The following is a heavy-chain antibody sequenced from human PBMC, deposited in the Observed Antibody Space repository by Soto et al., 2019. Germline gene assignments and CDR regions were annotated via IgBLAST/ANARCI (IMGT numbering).Heavy chain of an antibody. CDR3: ARDLQSGYSRFYYYYYGMDV. Sequence: SETLSLTCTVSGGSISSGDYYWSWIRQPLGKGLEWIGYIYYSGSTYYNPSLKSRVTISVDTSKNQFSLKLSSVTAADTAVYYCARDLQSGYSRFYYYYYGMDVWGQGTTVTV. J-gene: IGHJ6*02. D-gene: IGHD5-12*01. CDR1: GGSISSGDYY. V-gene: IGHV4-30-4*01. CDR2: IYYSGST.